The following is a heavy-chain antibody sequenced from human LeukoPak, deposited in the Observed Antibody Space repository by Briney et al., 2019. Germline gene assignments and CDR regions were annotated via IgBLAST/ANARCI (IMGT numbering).Heavy chain of an antibody. V-gene: IGHV3-48*01. CDR2: ISSSSTI. Sequence: SGGSLRLSCAASGFTFSSYSMNWVRQAPGKGLEWVSYISSSSTIYYADSVKGRFTISRDNAKNSLYLQMNSLRAEDTAVYYCARDGYEGYYYYMDVWGKGTTVTVSS. D-gene: IGHD2-2*03. J-gene: IGHJ6*03. CDR1: GFTFSSYS. CDR3: ARDGYEGYYYYMDV.